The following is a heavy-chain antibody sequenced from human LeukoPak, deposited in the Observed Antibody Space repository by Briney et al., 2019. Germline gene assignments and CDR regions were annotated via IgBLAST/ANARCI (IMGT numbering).Heavy chain of an antibody. CDR3: ARGYYDSSGHTSGDY. J-gene: IGHJ4*02. V-gene: IGHV3-11*01. CDR2: ISSSGSTI. Sequence: GGSLRLSCAASGFTFSDYYMSWIRQAPGKGLEWVSYISSSGSTIYYADSVKGRFTISRDNAKNSLYLQMNSLRAESTAVYYCARGYYDSSGHTSGDYWGQGTLVTVSS. CDR1: GFTFSDYY. D-gene: IGHD3-22*01.